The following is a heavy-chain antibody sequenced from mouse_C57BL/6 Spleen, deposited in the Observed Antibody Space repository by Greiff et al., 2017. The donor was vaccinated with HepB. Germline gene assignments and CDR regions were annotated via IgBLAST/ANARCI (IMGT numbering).Heavy chain of an antibody. V-gene: IGHV1-50*01. CDR2: IDPSDSYT. D-gene: IGHD3-2*02. Sequence: QVQLQQSGAELVKPGASVKLSCKASGYTFTSYWMQWVKQRPGQGLEWIGEIDPSDSYTNYNQKFKGKATLTVDTSSSTAYMQLSSLTSEDSAVYYCARGSSGLYAMDYWGQGTSVTVSS. CDR1: GYTFTSYW. J-gene: IGHJ4*01. CDR3: ARGSSGLYAMDY.